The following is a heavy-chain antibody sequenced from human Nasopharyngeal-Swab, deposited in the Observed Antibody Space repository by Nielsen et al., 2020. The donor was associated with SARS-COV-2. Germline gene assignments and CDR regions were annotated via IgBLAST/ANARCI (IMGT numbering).Heavy chain of an antibody. CDR1: GGSFSDYY. Sequence: SETLSLTCAVYGGSFSDYYWTWIRQSPGEGLEWIGEINPSGSTDYNPSLKSRVSMSVDTSKNQVFLNLRSVTAADTALYYCARGRRERAPRYYYYGMDVWGQGTTVTVS. CDR2: INPSGST. D-gene: IGHD1-1*01. CDR3: ARGRRERAPRYYYYGMDV. J-gene: IGHJ6*02. V-gene: IGHV4-34*01.